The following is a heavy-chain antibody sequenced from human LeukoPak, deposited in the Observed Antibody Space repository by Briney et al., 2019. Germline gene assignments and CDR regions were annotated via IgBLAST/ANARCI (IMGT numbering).Heavy chain of an antibody. Sequence: GGSLRLSCVASGFTFSSYSMNWVRQVPGEGPVWISRISSDGTSTTYADSVKGRFSISRDNAKNTLYLQMNSLRAEDTAIYYCARDGRHGATYYYYYYMDVWGKGATVIVSS. CDR3: ARDGRHGATYYYYYYMDV. CDR2: ISSDGTST. V-gene: IGHV3-74*01. CDR1: GFTFSSYS. J-gene: IGHJ6*03. D-gene: IGHD5-24*01.